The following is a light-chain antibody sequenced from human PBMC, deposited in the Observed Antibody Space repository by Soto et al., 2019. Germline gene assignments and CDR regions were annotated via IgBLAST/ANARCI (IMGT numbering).Light chain of an antibody. V-gene: IGLV2-8*01. CDR1: SSDVVGYNY. CDR2: EVN. J-gene: IGLJ2*01. CDR3: SSYGGSNNLV. Sequence: QSALTQPPSASGSPGQSVTISCTGTSSDVVGYNYVSWYQQHPGKVPKLMIYEVNKRPSGVPDRFSGSKSGNTASLTVSGLQAEDEADYYCSSYGGSNNLVFGGGTKLTVL.